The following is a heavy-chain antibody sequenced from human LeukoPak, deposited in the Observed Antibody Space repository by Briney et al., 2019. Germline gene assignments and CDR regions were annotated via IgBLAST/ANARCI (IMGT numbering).Heavy chain of an antibody. CDR3: ARDLYYYYYYMDV. J-gene: IGHJ6*03. Sequence: GGSLRLSCVASGFTFSSYWMSWVRQAPGKGLEWVANIKQDGSEKYYVDSVKGRFTISRDNAKNSLYLQMNSLRAEDTAVYYCARDLYYYYYYMDVWGKGTTVTVSS. CDR2: IKQDGSEK. CDR1: GFTFSSYW. V-gene: IGHV3-7*01.